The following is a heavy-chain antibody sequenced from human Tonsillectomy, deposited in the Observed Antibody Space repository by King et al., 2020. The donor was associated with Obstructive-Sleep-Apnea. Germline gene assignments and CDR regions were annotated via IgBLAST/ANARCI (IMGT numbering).Heavy chain of an antibody. J-gene: IGHJ4*02. CDR1: GGSVSSGGYY. D-gene: IGHD1-26*01. V-gene: IGHV4-61*08. CDR3: VRGYSGSFGPYFDY. CDR2: IYYSGST. Sequence: VQLQESGPGLVKPSETLSLTCTGSGGSVSSGGYYWPWIRQPPGKGLEWIGHIYYSGSTNYNPSLKSRVTISADTSKNQFSLKLSSVTAADTAVYYCVRGYSGSFGPYFDYWGQGTLVTVSS.